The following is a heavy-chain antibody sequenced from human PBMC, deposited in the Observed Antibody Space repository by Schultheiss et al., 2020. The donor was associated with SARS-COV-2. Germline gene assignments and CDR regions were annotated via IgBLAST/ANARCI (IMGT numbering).Heavy chain of an antibody. V-gene: IGHV3-11*03. D-gene: IGHD2-21*01. CDR2: ISSSSSYT. CDR1: GGSISSYY. J-gene: IGHJ3*02. CDR3: ARRAGRGDDDAFDI. Sequence: LSLTCTVSGGSISSYYWGWIRQAPGKGLEWVSYISSSSSYTNYADSVKGRFTISRDNAKNSLYLQMNSLRAEDTAVYYCARRAGRGDDDAFDIWGQGTIVTVSS.